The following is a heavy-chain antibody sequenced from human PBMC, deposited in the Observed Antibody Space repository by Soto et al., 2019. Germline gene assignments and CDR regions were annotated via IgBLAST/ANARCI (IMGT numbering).Heavy chain of an antibody. CDR3: ASTVATIRGNYYMDV. D-gene: IGHD5-12*01. J-gene: IGHJ6*03. Sequence: PETLSLTCSFADDSVTSHYLTWIRQSREKGLEWIGNIHDSGSSHYNPSPKSRVTISVDTSKNQFSLKLSSVTAADTAVYYCASTVATIRGNYYMDVWGKGTTVTVSS. CDR1: DDSVTSHY. CDR2: IHDSGSS. V-gene: IGHV4-59*08.